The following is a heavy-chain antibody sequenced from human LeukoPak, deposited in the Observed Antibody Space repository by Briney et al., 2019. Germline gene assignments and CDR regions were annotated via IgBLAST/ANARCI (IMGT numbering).Heavy chain of an antibody. D-gene: IGHD3-22*01. V-gene: IGHV4-34*01. CDR3: ARTDYYDSSGSPRNFDY. CDR1: SGSIGNYY. J-gene: IGHJ4*02. Sequence: PSETLSLTCTVSSGSIGNYYWSWIRQPPGKGLEWIGEINHSGSTNYNPSLKSRVTISVDTSKNQFSLKLSSVTAADTAVYYCARTDYYDSSGSPRNFDYWGQGTLVTVSS. CDR2: INHSGST.